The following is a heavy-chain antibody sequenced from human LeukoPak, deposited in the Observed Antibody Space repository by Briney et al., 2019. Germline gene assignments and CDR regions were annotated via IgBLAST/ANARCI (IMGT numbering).Heavy chain of an antibody. Sequence: PGGSLRLSCEASGVTFNGSGIHWVRQAPGKGLEWVSAISGSGGSTYYADSVKGRFTISRDISKNTLYLQMNSLRAEDTAVYYCARESPGSSGWSDYWGQGTLVTVSS. CDR3: ARESPGSSGWSDY. J-gene: IGHJ4*02. V-gene: IGHV3-23*01. CDR2: ISGSGGST. D-gene: IGHD6-19*01. CDR1: GVTFNGSG.